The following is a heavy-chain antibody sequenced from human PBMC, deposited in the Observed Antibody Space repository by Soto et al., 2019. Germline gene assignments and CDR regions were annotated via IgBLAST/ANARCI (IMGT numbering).Heavy chain of an antibody. D-gene: IGHD2-21*02. CDR1: GFSLSTSGVA. CDR2: IYWDDDK. Sequence: ASGPTLVNPTQTLTLTCTFSGFSLSTSGVAVGWTRQPPGKALEWLALIYWDDDKRYSPSMKGRLTITRDTSKNQVVLIMTNMDPEDTATYYCAHRLTATAFDIWGQGTMVTVSS. J-gene: IGHJ3*02. CDR3: AHRLTATAFDI. V-gene: IGHV2-5*02.